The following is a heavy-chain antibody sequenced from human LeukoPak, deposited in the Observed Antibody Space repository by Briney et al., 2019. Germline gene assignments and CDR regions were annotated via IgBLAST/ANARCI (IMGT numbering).Heavy chain of an antibody. CDR2: IYSGGST. CDR1: GFTVSSNY. V-gene: IGHV3-66*02. CDR3: ARGGARGYSYGYGLPTGFDY. D-gene: IGHD5-18*01. J-gene: IGHJ4*02. Sequence: QAGGSLRLSCAASGFTVSSNYMSWVRQAPGKGLEWVSVIYSGGSTYYADSVKGRFTISRDNSKNTLYLQMNSLRAEDTAVYYCARGGARGYSYGYGLPTGFDYWGQRTLVTVSS.